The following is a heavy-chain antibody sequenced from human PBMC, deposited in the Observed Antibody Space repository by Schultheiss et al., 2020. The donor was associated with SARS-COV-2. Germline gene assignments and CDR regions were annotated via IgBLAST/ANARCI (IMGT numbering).Heavy chain of an antibody. D-gene: IGHD5-24*01. V-gene: IGHV3-11*01. CDR3: ARDLATTVWAVDI. Sequence: AASGFTFSDYYMSWIRQAPGKGLEWVSYISSSGSTIYYADSVKGRFTISRDNAKNSLYLQMNSLRAEDTAVYYCARDLATTVWAVDIWGQGTMVTVSS. CDR2: ISSSGSTI. CDR1: GFTFSDYY. J-gene: IGHJ3*02.